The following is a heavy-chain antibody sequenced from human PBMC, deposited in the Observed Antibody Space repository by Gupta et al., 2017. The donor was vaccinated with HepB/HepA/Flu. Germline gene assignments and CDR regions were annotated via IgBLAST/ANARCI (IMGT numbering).Heavy chain of an antibody. Sequence: EVQLVESGGGLVQPGGFLSLSCAASDFTFSQYELTWVRQAPGKGLAWISYITASGDATRYAESVKGRFTISRDNANNLLYLQMNNLRADDTAVYYCAREIPSSYGDCNDYWGQGTLVAVSS. CDR1: DFTFSQYE. CDR2: ITASGDAT. V-gene: IGHV3-48*03. D-gene: IGHD2-21*02. CDR3: AREIPSSYGDCNDY. J-gene: IGHJ4*02.